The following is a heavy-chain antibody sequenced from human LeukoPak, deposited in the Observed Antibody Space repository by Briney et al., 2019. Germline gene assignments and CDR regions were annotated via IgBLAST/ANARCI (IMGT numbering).Heavy chain of an antibody. V-gene: IGHV4-38-2*02. J-gene: IGHJ4*02. D-gene: IGHD3-16*01. CDR1: GYSISSGYY. CDR2: IYHSGST. Sequence: SETLSLTCAVSGYSISSGYYWGWIRQPPGKGLEWIGSIYHSGSTYYNPSLKSRVTISVDTSKNQFSLKLSSVTAADTAVYYCARDRGTAIPLGEWGQGTLVTVSS. CDR3: ARDRGTAIPLGE.